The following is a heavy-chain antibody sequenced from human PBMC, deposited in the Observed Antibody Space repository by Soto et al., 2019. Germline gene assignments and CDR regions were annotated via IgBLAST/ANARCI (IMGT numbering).Heavy chain of an antibody. V-gene: IGHV3-23*01. CDR1: GFTFSSYA. CDR2: ISGSGGST. Sequence: GGSLRLSCAASGFTFSSYAMSWVRQAPGKGLEWVSAISGSGGSTYYADSVKGRFTISRDNSKNTLYLQMNSLRAEDTAVYYCAKSSSKDSYYYYGMDVWGQGTTVTGSS. D-gene: IGHD2-15*01. CDR3: AKSSSKDSYYYYGMDV. J-gene: IGHJ6*02.